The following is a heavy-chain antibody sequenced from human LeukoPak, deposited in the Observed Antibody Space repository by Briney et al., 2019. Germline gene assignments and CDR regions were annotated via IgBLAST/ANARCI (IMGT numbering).Heavy chain of an antibody. CDR1: GFTFSSYW. CDR3: ARLIAEAARPAGY. CDR2: INSDGSST. V-gene: IGHV3-74*01. Sequence: PGRSLRLSCGASGFTFSSYWMQWVRQAPGKGLVWVSRINSDGSSTSYADSVKGRFTISRGNAKNTLYLQMNSLRAEDTAVYYCARLIAEAARPAGYWGQGTLVTVSS. D-gene: IGHD6-6*01. J-gene: IGHJ4*02.